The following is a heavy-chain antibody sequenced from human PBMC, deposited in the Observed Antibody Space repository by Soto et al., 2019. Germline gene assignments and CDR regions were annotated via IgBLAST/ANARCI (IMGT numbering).Heavy chain of an antibody. Sequence: PGGSLRLSCAASGFTFSSYWMSWVRQAPGKGLEWVANIKQDGSEKYYVDSVKGRFTISRDNAKNSLYLQMNSLRAEDTAVYYCASSFYYDSSGYYSDYWGQGTLVTVSS. D-gene: IGHD3-22*01. J-gene: IGHJ4*02. CDR2: IKQDGSEK. V-gene: IGHV3-7*01. CDR1: GFTFSSYW. CDR3: ASSFYYDSSGYYSDY.